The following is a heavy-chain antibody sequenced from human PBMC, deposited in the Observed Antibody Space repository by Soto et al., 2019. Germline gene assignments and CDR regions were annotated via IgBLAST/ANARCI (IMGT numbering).Heavy chain of an antibody. D-gene: IGHD6-19*01. CDR1: GFTFSSYA. CDR2: LSGGGVNT. Sequence: PGGSLRLSCAASGFTFSSYAMSWVRQAPGKGLEWVSTLSGGGVNTFYADSVKGRFIISRDNSKNTLYLQMNSLRAEDTAIYYCAKDIGSGWYFDYWGQGTLVTVSS. CDR3: AKDIGSGWYFDY. J-gene: IGHJ4*02. V-gene: IGHV3-23*01.